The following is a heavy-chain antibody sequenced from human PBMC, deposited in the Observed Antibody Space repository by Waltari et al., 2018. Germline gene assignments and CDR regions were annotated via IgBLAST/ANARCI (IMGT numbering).Heavy chain of an antibody. CDR2: IYHSGST. J-gene: IGHJ5*02. D-gene: IGHD3-22*01. V-gene: IGHV4-38-2*01. CDR1: GYSISSGYY. Sequence: QVQLQESGPGLVKPSETLSLTCAVSGYSISSGYYWGWIRQPPGKGLEWIGSIYHSGSTYYTPSLKSRVTISVDTSKNQFSLKLSSVTAADTAVYYCARGSSGRYFNWFDPWGQGTLVTVSS. CDR3: ARGSSGRYFNWFDP.